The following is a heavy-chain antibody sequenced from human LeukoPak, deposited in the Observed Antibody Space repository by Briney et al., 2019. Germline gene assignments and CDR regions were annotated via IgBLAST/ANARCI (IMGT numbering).Heavy chain of an antibody. CDR2: TYYRSKWSN. V-gene: IGHV6-1*01. D-gene: IGHD3-22*01. Sequence: SQTLSLTCGISGDSVSSNSATWNWIRQSPSRGLEWLGRTYYRSKWSNDYAVSVKSRITINPDTSKNQFSLQLSSVTPDDTAVYYCARGIADSTGYYYVDYWGQETLVTVSS. J-gene: IGHJ4*02. CDR3: ARGIADSTGYYYVDY. CDR1: GDSVSSNSAT.